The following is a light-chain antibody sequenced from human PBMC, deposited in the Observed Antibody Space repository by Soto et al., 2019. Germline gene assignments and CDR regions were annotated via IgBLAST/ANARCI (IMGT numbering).Light chain of an antibody. V-gene: IGKV3-11*01. CDR3: QQRSNRLT. Sequence: EIVLTQSPATLSLSPGERATLSCRASQSVSSYLAWYQQKPGQAPRLLIYDASNRATGIPARFSGSGSGTDFTLTISSLETEDFEVYYCQQRSNRLTFGGGTKVEIK. CDR1: QSVSSY. J-gene: IGKJ4*01. CDR2: DAS.